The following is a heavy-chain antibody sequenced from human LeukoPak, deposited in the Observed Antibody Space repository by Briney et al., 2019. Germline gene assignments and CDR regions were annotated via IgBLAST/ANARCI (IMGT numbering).Heavy chain of an antibody. D-gene: IGHD3-10*01. Sequence: ASVKVSCKASGYTFTRYYMHWVRQAPGQGLEWMGWINPNSGGTNYAQKFQGRVTMTRDTSISTAYMELSRLRSDDTAVYYCARGRGITMVRGVVDYWGQGTLVTVSS. CDR1: GYTFTRYY. J-gene: IGHJ4*02. CDR2: INPNSGGT. CDR3: ARGRGITMVRGVVDY. V-gene: IGHV1-2*02.